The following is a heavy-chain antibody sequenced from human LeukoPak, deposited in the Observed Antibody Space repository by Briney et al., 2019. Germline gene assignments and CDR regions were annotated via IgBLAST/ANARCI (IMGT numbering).Heavy chain of an antibody. CDR3: ARVTDYYGSGSLDV. D-gene: IGHD3-10*01. CDR2: INSDGSST. CDR1: GFTFSSYW. V-gene: IGHV3-74*01. J-gene: IGHJ6*02. Sequence: SGGSLRLSCAASGFTFSSYWMHWVRHAPGKGLVWVSRINSDGSSTSYADSVKGRFTISRDNAKNTLYLQMNSLRAEDTAVYYCARVTDYYGSGSLDVWGQGTTVTVSS.